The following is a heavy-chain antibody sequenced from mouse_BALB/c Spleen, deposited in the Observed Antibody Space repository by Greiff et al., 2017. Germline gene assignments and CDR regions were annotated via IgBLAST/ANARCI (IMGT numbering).Heavy chain of an antibody. CDR1: GFTFSSYA. CDR3: ARVYDGAFDY. D-gene: IGHD2-14*01. Sequence: EVMLVESGGGLVKPGGSLKLSCAASGFTFSSYAMSWVRQSPEKRLEWVAEISSGGSYTYYPDTVTGRFTISRDNAKNTLYLEMSSLRSEDTDMYYCARVYDGAFDYGGQGTTLTVSS. J-gene: IGHJ2*01. V-gene: IGHV5-9-4*01. CDR2: ISSGGSYT.